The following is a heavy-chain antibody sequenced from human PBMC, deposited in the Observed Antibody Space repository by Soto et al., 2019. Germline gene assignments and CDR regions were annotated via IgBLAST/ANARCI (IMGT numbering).Heavy chain of an antibody. D-gene: IGHD5-12*01. CDR3: ARGGNRYSPTSSGVGGFDY. CDR1: GASISSSY. J-gene: IGHJ4*02. CDR2: ISHTGTT. Sequence: SETLSLTCKVSGASISSSYWSWIRQPPGKGLEWIAYISHTGTTNYNPSLKSRVTISLDTSKSQFSLNLTSLTTADTAVYFCARGGNRYSPTSSGVGGFDYWGQGTLVTVSS. V-gene: IGHV4-59*01.